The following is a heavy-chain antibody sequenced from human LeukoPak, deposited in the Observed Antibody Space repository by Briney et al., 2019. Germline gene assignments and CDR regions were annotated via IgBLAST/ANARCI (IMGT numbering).Heavy chain of an antibody. Sequence: ASVKVSCKASGYTFTSYGISWVRQAPGQGLEWMGWISAYNGNTNYAQKLQGRVTMTTDTSTSTAYMELSSLRSEDTAVYYCATSKSHYYGSGRGNAFDIWGQGTMVTVSS. J-gene: IGHJ3*02. CDR1: GYTFTSYG. D-gene: IGHD3-10*01. V-gene: IGHV1-18*01. CDR2: ISAYNGNT. CDR3: ATSKSHYYGSGRGNAFDI.